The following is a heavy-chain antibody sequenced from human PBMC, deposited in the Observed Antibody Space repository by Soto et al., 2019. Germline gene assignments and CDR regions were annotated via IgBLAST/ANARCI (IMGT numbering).Heavy chain of an antibody. J-gene: IGHJ5*02. D-gene: IGHD2-15*01. CDR3: AKGRSGGSLDWLDP. CDR1: GFTFTSYV. V-gene: IGHV3-23*01. Sequence: HPGGSLRLSCAASGFTFTSYVMYWVRQAPGKGLEFVSSISSSGSGTYYADSVQGRFTTSRDNSKNTLYLQMNSLTAEDTAVYYCAKGRSGGSLDWLDPWGQGTLVTVSS. CDR2: ISSSGSGT.